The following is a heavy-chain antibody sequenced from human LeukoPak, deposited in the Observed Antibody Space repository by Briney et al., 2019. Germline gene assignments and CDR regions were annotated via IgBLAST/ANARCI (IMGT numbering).Heavy chain of an antibody. CDR3: AGFGGILAGGYDAFDI. V-gene: IGHV4-4*02. Sequence: SETLSLTCAVSGGSISSSNWWSWVRQPPGKGLEWIGEIYHSGSTNYNPSLKSRVTISVDKSKNQFSLKLSSVTAADTAVYYCAGFGGILAGGYDAFDIWGQGTMVTVSS. D-gene: IGHD3-16*01. J-gene: IGHJ3*02. CDR1: GGSISSSNW. CDR2: IYHSGST.